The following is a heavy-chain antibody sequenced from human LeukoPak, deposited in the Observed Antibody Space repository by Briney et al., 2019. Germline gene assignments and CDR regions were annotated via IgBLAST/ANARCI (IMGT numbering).Heavy chain of an antibody. CDR1: GFTFSSYS. V-gene: IGHV3-21*01. CDR3: ARDLHYYDSSGYYRPSDY. CDR2: ISSSSSYI. J-gene: IGHJ4*02. Sequence: PGGSLRLPCAASGFTFSSYSMNWVRQAPGKGLEWVSSISSSSSYIYYADSVKGRFTISRDNAKNSLYLQMNSLRAEDTAVYYCARDLHYYDSSGYYRPSDYWGQGTLVTVSS. D-gene: IGHD3-22*01.